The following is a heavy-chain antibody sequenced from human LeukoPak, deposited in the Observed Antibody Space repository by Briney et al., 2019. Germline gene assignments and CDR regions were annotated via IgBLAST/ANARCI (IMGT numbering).Heavy chain of an antibody. D-gene: IGHD5-18*01. J-gene: IGHJ4*02. V-gene: IGHV4-4*07. CDR2: IYTRGST. Sequence: PSETLSLTCTVSGDSISTYYWSWIRQPAGKGLEWIGRIYTRGSTNYNPSLESRVTMSVDTSKNQFSLKLSSVTAADTAVYYCARRLYSYGTPYFDYWGQGTLVTVSS. CDR3: ARRLYSYGTPYFDY. CDR1: GDSISTYY.